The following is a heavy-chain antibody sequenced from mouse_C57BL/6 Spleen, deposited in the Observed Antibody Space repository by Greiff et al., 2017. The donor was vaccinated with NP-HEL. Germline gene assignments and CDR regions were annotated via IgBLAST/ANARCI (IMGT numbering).Heavy chain of an antibody. CDR1: GFTFSDYG. J-gene: IGHJ2*01. V-gene: IGHV5-17*01. CDR3: AILRPFDY. CDR2: ISSGSSTI. Sequence: EVKVEESGGGLVKPGGSLKLSCAASGFTFSDYGMHWVRQAPEKGLEWVAYISSGSSTIYYADTVKGRFTISRDNAKNTLFLQMTSLRSEDTAMYYCAILRPFDYWGQGTTLTVSS. D-gene: IGHD1-1*01.